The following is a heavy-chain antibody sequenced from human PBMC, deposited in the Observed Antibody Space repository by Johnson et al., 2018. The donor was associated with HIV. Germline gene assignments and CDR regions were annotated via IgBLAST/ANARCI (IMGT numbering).Heavy chain of an antibody. CDR2: IWYDGSNK. D-gene: IGHD1-1*01. CDR3: ARDAAKLEEDDAFDI. Sequence: QMLLVESGGGVVQPGRSLRLSCAASGFTFSSYGMHWVRQAPGKGLEWVAVIWYDGSNKYYADSVKGRFTISRDNAKNSLYLQMNSLRAEDTALYYCARDAAKLEEDDAFDIWGQGTMVTVSS. J-gene: IGHJ3*02. CDR1: GFTFSSYG. V-gene: IGHV3-33*01.